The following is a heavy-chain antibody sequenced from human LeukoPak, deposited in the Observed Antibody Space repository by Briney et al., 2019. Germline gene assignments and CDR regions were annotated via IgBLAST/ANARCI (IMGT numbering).Heavy chain of an antibody. Sequence: SVKVSCKASGGTFSSYAISWVRQAPGQGLEWMGGIIPIFGTANYAQKFQGRVTITADESTSTAYMELSSLRSEDTAVYYCASRGTIAAAGTANFDYWGQGTLVTVSS. J-gene: IGHJ4*02. CDR1: GGTFSSYA. D-gene: IGHD6-13*01. CDR2: IIPIFGTA. CDR3: ASRGTIAAAGTANFDY. V-gene: IGHV1-69*13.